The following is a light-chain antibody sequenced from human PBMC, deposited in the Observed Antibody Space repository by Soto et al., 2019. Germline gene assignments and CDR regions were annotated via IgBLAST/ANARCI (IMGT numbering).Light chain of an antibody. J-gene: IGLJ1*01. V-gene: IGLV2-14*03. CDR3: FSYTSTTIYV. CDR1: SSDIGGYNY. Sequence: QSALTQPASVSGSPGQSITISCTGTSSDIGGYNYVSWYQHHPGKAPRLIIFDVFNRPSGVTNRFSGSKSGYTASLTIFALQTEDEAAYYCFSYTSTTIYVFGTGTKVTVL. CDR2: DVF.